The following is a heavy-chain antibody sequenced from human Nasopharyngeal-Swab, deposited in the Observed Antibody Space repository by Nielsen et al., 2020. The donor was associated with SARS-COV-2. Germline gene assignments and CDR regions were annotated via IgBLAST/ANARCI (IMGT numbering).Heavy chain of an antibody. J-gene: IGHJ4*02. CDR3: AKGSDYDRPNDY. V-gene: IGHV3-9*01. CDR2: ISWNSGSI. D-gene: IGHD3-22*01. Sequence: SLKISCAASGFTFDDYPMHWVRQAPGEGLEWVSGISWNSGSIGYADSVKGRFTISRDNAKNSLYLQMNSLRAEDTALYYCAKGSDYDRPNDYWGQGTLVTVSS. CDR1: GFTFDDYP.